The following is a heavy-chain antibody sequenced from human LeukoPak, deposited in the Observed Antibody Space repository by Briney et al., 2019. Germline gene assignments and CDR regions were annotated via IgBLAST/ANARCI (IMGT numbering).Heavy chain of an antibody. Sequence: SGGSLRLSCAASGFTFSNAWMSWVRQAPGKGREWVGRIKSKTDGGTTDYAAPVKGRFTISRDDSKNTLYLQMNSLKTEDTAVYYCTTGGTMVRGVIINWGQGTLVTVSS. D-gene: IGHD3-10*01. CDR1: GFTFSNAW. CDR2: IKSKTDGGTT. J-gene: IGHJ4*02. CDR3: TTGGTMVRGVIIN. V-gene: IGHV3-15*01.